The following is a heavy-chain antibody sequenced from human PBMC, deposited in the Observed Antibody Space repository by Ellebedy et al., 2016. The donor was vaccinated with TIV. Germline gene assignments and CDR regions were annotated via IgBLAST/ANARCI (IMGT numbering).Heavy chain of an antibody. J-gene: IGHJ4*02. V-gene: IGHV1-8*02. CDR2: MNPNSGNT. CDR3: ARRQFYMSDF. D-gene: IGHD5-24*01. CDR1: GDTFSNHA. Sequence: AASVKVSCKASGDTFSNHAFNWVRQATGQGLEWMGWMNPNSGNTGYAQKFQGRVTMTRNTPISTAYMELGSLRSEDTAVYYCARRQFYMSDFWGQGTLVTVSS.